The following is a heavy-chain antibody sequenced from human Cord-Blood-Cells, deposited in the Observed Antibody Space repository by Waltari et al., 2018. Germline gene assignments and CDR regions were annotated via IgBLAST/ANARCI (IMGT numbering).Heavy chain of an antibody. D-gene: IGHD2-2*01. CDR1: GFTFSSYA. CDR3: APDVVVVPAAIDY. J-gene: IGHJ4*02. Sequence: QVQLVESGGGVVQPGRSLRLSCAASGFTFSSYAMHWVRQAPGKGLEWVAVISYDGSNKYYADSVKGRFTISRDNSKNTLYLQMNSLRAEDTAVYYCAPDVVVVPAAIDYWGQGTLVTVSS. V-gene: IGHV3-30-3*01. CDR2: ISYDGSNK.